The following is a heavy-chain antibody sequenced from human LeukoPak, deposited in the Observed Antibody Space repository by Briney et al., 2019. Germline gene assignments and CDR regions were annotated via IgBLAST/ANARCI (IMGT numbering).Heavy chain of an antibody. CDR3: ARSNIVVVPAANPRDWFDP. CDR1: GYTFTGYY. D-gene: IGHD2-2*01. Sequence: AASVKVSXKASGYTFTGYYMHWVRQAPGQGLEWMGWINPNSGGTNYAQKFQGRVTMTRDTSISTAYMELSRLRSDDTAVYYCARSNIVVVPAANPRDWFDPWGQGTLVTVSS. J-gene: IGHJ5*02. V-gene: IGHV1-2*02. CDR2: INPNSGGT.